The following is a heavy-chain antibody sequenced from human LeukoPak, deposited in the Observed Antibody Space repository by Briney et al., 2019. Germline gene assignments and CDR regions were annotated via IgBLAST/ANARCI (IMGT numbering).Heavy chain of an antibody. J-gene: IGHJ4*02. CDR1: GFAFSSYN. V-gene: IGHV3-21*06. Sequence: GGSLRLSCAASGFAFSSYNMKWVRQAPGKGLEWVSFISSTSTYIYYADSVKGRFTVSRDNSKNLLYLQMDSLRVEDTAVYYCARAGTCSSTSCDGGIEYWGQGTLVTVSS. CDR3: ARAGTCSSTSCDGGIEY. CDR2: ISSTSTYI. D-gene: IGHD2-2*01.